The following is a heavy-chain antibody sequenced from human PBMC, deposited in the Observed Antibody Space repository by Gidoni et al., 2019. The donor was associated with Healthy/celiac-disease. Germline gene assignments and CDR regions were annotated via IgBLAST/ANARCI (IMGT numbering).Heavy chain of an antibody. CDR3: ERAPFADRVGWFDP. CDR2: IYYSGST. Sequence: QVQLQDSGPGLVKPSETLSLTCTVSGGSISSYYWSWIRQPPGKGLEWIGYIYYSGSTNYNPSLKSRVTISVDTSKNQFSRKLSSVTAADTAVYYCERAPFADRVGWFDPWGQGTLVTVSS. J-gene: IGHJ5*02. D-gene: IGHD3-10*01. CDR1: GGSISSYY. V-gene: IGHV4-59*01.